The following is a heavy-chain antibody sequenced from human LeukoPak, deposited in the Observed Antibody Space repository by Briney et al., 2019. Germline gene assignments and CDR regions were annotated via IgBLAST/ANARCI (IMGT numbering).Heavy chain of an antibody. D-gene: IGHD3-10*01. J-gene: IGHJ4*02. V-gene: IGHV4-59*01. CDR3: ASLRRYYYGSGSFDY. Sequence: SETLSLTCTVSGGSISSYYWSWIRQPPGKGLEWIGYIYYSGSTNYNPSLKSRVTISEDTSKNQFSLKLSSVTAADTAVYYCASLRRYYYGSGSFDYWGQGTLVTVSS. CDR1: GGSISSYY. CDR2: IYYSGST.